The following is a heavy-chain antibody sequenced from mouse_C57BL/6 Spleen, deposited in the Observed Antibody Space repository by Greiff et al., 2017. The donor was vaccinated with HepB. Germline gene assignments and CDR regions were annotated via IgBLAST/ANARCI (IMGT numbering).Heavy chain of an antibody. D-gene: IGHD1-1*01. CDR1: GYTFTDYY. CDR3: ARDFYGSSYVFAY. J-gene: IGHJ3*01. CDR2: INPNNGGT. Sequence: VQLQQSGPELVKPGASVKISCKASGYTFTDYYMNWVKQSHGKSLEWIGDINPNNGGTSYNQEFKGKATLTVDKSSSTAYMELRSLTSEDSAVYYCARDFYGSSYVFAYWGQGTLVTVSA. V-gene: IGHV1-26*01.